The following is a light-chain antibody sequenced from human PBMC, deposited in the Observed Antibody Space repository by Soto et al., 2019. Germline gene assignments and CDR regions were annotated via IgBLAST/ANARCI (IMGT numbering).Light chain of an antibody. CDR3: GSWDSSLRDVV. CDR2: EDS. V-gene: IGLV1-51*02. CDR1: SPNLVKNF. J-gene: IGLJ3*02. Sequence: QSVLTQPPSVSAAPGQRITISCSGGSPNLVKNFVSWYQQLPKTAPKLLIYEDSKRPSGIPDRFSGSKSGTSATLGITGLQTGDEADYYCGSWDSSLRDVVFGEGTKLTGL.